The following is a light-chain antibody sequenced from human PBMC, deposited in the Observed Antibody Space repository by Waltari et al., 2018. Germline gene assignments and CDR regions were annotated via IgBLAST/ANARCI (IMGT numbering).Light chain of an antibody. CDR3: QQRNSYQWT. J-gene: IGKJ1*01. CDR2: AAS. CDR1: QGINNY. V-gene: IGKV1-9*01. Sequence: IQLPQSPSALSASVGDRATLTCRASQGINNYLAWYQQKPGKAPNLLIYAASTLQSGVPSRFSGSGSGTDFTLTISSLQPEDFASYYCQQRNSYQWTFGQGTKVEVK.